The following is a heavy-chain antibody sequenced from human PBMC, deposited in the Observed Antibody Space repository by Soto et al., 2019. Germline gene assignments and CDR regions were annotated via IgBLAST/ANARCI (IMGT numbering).Heavy chain of an antibody. D-gene: IGHD3-22*01. CDR2: TKNDGSEK. J-gene: IGHJ4*02. CDR1: GFTFSRFW. CDR3: ARITTSPGYYYDV. Sequence: EVQLVESGGGLVQPGGSLTFSCAASGFTFSRFWMSWVRQAPGKGLEWVANTKNDGSEKYYADSVKGRFTISRDNADNSLDLQINSLRAEDTAVYYCARITTSPGYYYDVWGRGTLVTVSS. V-gene: IGHV3-7*01.